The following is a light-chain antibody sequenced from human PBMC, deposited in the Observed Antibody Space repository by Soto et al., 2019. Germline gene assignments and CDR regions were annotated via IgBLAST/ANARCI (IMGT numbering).Light chain of an antibody. CDR2: DVS. J-gene: IGLJ1*01. Sequence: QSVLTQPASVSGSPGQSITISCTGTSSVVGGYNYVSWYQQHPGKAPKLMIYDVSNRPSGVSNRFSGSKSGNTASLTISGLQVEDEADYYCSSYTRSPLYFFATGTKVTVL. CDR3: SSYTRSPLYF. CDR1: SSVVGGYNY. V-gene: IGLV2-14*01.